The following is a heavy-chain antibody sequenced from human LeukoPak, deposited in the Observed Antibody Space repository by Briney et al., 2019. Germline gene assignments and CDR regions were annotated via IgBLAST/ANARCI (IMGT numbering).Heavy chain of an antibody. Sequence: ASVKVSCKASGYTFTSYAMNWVRQAPGQGLEWMGWINTNTGNPTYAQGFTGRFVFSLDTSVSTAYLQISSLKAEDTAVYYCARVVASIAVAGTGDWFDPWGQGTLVTVSS. CDR1: GYTFTSYA. CDR2: INTNTGNP. J-gene: IGHJ5*02. D-gene: IGHD6-19*01. V-gene: IGHV7-4-1*02. CDR3: ARVVASIAVAGTGDWFDP.